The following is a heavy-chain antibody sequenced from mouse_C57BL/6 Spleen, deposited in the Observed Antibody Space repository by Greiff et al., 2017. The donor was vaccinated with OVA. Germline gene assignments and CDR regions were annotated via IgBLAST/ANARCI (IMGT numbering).Heavy chain of an antibody. D-gene: IGHD2-3*01. CDR1: GYTFTSYW. CDR2: IDPSDSYT. V-gene: IGHV1-59*01. Sequence: VQLQQPGAELVRPGTSVKLSCKASGYTFTSYWMHWVKQRPGQGLEWIGVIDPSDSYTNYNQKFKGKATLTVDTSSSTAYMQLSSLTSEDSAVYYCARRGWLLDYAMDYWGQGTSVTVSS. CDR3: ARRGWLLDYAMDY. J-gene: IGHJ4*01.